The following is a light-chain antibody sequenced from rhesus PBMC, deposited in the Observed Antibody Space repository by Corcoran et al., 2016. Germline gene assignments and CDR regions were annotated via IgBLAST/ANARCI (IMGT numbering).Light chain of an antibody. CDR3: LQYSSSPYT. J-gene: IGKJ2*01. Sequence: DIQMTQSPSSLSASVGDTVTITCRASQSISNWLDWYQQKPGKAPKLLIYKASNLLSGVPSRFSGSGSGTDFTITISSLQPEDFANYYCLQYSSSPYTFGQGTKVEMK. CDR2: KAS. CDR1: QSISNW. V-gene: IGKV1-22*01.